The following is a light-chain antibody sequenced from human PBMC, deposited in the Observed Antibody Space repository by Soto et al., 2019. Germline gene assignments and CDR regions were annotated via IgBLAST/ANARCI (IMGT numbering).Light chain of an antibody. J-gene: IGLJ2*01. CDR2: DVS. CDR3: SSYTSSSTTV. Sequence: QSGLTQPASVSGSPGQSITISCTGSSSDVGGYNYVSWYQQHPGKAPKLMIYDVSNRPSGVSNRFSGSKSGNTASLTISGLQAEDEADYYCSSYTSSSTTVFGGGTKVPVL. CDR1: SSDVGGYNY. V-gene: IGLV2-14*01.